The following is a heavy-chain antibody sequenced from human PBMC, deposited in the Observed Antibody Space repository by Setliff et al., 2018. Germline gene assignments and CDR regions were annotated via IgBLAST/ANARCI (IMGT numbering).Heavy chain of an antibody. CDR2: IIPLLETV. D-gene: IGHD6-13*01. V-gene: IGHV1-69*06. CDR3: ARGNMDVVAAGGKYSGLAF. J-gene: IGHJ6*02. CDR1: GDTFSTYT. Sequence: SVKVSCKASGDTFSTYTLSWVRQAPGQGLEWMGGIIPLLETVKYAQKFQGRVTITADKSTSTGYMELSSLRSEDTAMYYCARGNMDVVAAGGKYSGLAFWGQGTTVTVSS.